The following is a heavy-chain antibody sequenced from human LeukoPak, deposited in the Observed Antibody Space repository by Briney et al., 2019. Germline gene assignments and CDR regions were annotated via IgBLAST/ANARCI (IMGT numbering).Heavy chain of an antibody. CDR3: ARDPDGDYDFDY. V-gene: IGHV3-48*01. J-gene: IGHJ4*02. D-gene: IGHD4-17*01. CDR2: INSNGAVI. Sequence: GGSLRLSCAASGFSFSDYGMNWVRRALGKGLEWLSHINSNGAVISYADSVKGRFTISRDTAKSSLYLQMNSLKIEDTAIYFCARDPDGDYDFDYWGQGTLVTVSS. CDR1: GFSFSDYG.